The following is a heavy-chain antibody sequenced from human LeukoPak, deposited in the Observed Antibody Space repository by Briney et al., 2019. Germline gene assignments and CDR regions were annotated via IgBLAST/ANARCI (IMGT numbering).Heavy chain of an antibody. J-gene: IGHJ5*02. Sequence: SVKVSCKTFGGTFRSHIFSWVRQAPGQGLEWMGKITPIIDSAKYSQKFRDRLTITGDSSTGTAFMELSSLTPEDTALYYCTRVNLRGSQYNWFDPWGQGTLVTVSS. CDR1: GGTFRSHI. CDR2: ITPIIDSA. D-gene: IGHD1-26*01. V-gene: IGHV1-69*08. CDR3: TRVNLRGSQYNWFDP.